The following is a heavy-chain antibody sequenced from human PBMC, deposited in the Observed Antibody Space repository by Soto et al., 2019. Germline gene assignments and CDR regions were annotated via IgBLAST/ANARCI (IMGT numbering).Heavy chain of an antibody. CDR2: MYSDGSLI. CDR1: GYTFANHW. J-gene: IGHJ4*02. CDR3: ATDEVDY. V-gene: IGHV3-74*01. Sequence: AGSLRLSCAVAGYTFANHWLHWVRQAPGKGLEWVSSMYSDGSLINYADSVKCLFTVSRDNARNTLYLQMNSLRVEDTAVYYWATDEVDYWGPGTLVTVSS.